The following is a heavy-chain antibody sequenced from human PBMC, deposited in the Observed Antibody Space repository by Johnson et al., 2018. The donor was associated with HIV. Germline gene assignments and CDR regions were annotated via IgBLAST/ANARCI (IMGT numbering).Heavy chain of an antibody. Sequence: VQLVESGGGLVQPGGSLRLYCVVSGFTVSSNYITWVRQAPGKGPEWVAVIYSGGDTYYADSVKGRFTISRDDSKNTLYLQMNSLRVEDTAVYFCAGGPGYIRAFEFRGQGTMVTVCS. J-gene: IGHJ3*01. V-gene: IGHV3-66*01. CDR1: GFTVSSNY. D-gene: IGHD1-1*01. CDR2: IYSGGDT. CDR3: AGGPGYIRAFEF.